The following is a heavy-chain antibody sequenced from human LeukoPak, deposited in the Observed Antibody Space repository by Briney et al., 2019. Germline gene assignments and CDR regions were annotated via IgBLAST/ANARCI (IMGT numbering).Heavy chain of an antibody. CDR3: ARDRGYYGSGHYYYYGMDV. J-gene: IGHJ6*02. Sequence: PGGSLRLSCAASGFTFSSYAMHWVRQAPGKGLEWVAVISYDGSNKYYADSVKGRFTISRDNSKNTLYLQMNSLTAEDTAVYYCARDRGYYGSGHYYYYGMDVWGQGTTVTVSS. CDR2: ISYDGSNK. V-gene: IGHV3-30-3*01. CDR1: GFTFSSYA. D-gene: IGHD3-10*01.